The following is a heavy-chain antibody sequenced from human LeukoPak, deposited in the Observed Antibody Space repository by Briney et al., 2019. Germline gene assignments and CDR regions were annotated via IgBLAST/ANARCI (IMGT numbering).Heavy chain of an antibody. D-gene: IGHD6-13*01. Sequence: TTSETLSLTCTVSGGSISSSSYYWGWIRQPPGKGLEWIGSIYYSGSTYYNPSLKSRVTISVDTSKNQFSLKLSSVTAADTAVYYCARDNQGHQGSSWYGQMSNWFDPWGQGTLVTVSS. CDR1: GGSISSSSYY. CDR3: ARDNQGHQGSSWYGQMSNWFDP. V-gene: IGHV4-39*07. J-gene: IGHJ5*02. CDR2: IYYSGST.